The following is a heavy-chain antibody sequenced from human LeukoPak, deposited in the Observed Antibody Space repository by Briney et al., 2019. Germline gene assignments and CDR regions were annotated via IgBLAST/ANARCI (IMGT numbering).Heavy chain of an antibody. CDR3: ARGYSSSWSRAEYFQH. J-gene: IGHJ1*01. CDR2: IYTSGST. Sequence: PSETLSLTCTVSGGSISSYYWSWIRQPAGKGLEWIGRIYTSGSTNYNPSLKSRVTMSVDTSKSQFSLKLSSVTAADTAVYYCARGYSSSWSRAEYFQHWGQGTLVTVSS. D-gene: IGHD6-13*01. CDR1: GGSISSYY. V-gene: IGHV4-4*07.